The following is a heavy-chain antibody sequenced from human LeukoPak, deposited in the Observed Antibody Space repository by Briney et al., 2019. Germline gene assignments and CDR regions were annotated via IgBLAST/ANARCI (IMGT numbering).Heavy chain of an antibody. Sequence: SVKVSCKASGYTFTSYGISWLRQAPGQGLEWMVWISGYNGSTHCAHNLQGRVTMTTDTSTSTACMELRSLRSDDTAVYYCARDEARYSSGYYPNWFDPWGEGTLVTASA. D-gene: IGHD3-22*01. CDR3: ARDEARYSSGYYPNWFDP. V-gene: IGHV1-18*01. J-gene: IGHJ5*02. CDR2: ISGYNGST. CDR1: GYTFTSYG.